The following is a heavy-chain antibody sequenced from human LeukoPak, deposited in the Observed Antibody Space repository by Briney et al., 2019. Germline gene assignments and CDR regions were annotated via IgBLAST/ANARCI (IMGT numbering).Heavy chain of an antibody. Sequence: GGSLRLSCEASGFTFSDYYMTWIRQAPGKRLEWVSYISSSSSTIFYADSVKGRFTISRDDAKNSLYLHMSSLTAEDTAVYYCARGDDDYWRGYFSDPWGQGTLVTVSS. D-gene: IGHD3-3*01. CDR1: GFTFSDYY. V-gene: IGHV3-11*04. J-gene: IGHJ5*02. CDR2: ISSSSSTI. CDR3: ARGDDDYWRGYFSDP.